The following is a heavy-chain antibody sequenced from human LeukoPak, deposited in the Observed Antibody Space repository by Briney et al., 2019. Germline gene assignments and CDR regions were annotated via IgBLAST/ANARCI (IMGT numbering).Heavy chain of an antibody. J-gene: IGHJ4*02. Sequence: PGGSLRLSCAASGFTFSSYGMHWVRQAPGKGLEWVAFIRYDGSNKYYADSVKGRFTISRDNSKNTLYLQMNSLRAEDTAVYYCAKTGGYCSSTSCPAPYYFDYWGQGTLVTVSS. D-gene: IGHD2-2*01. CDR2: IRYDGSNK. CDR3: AKTGGYCSSTSCPAPYYFDY. V-gene: IGHV3-30*02. CDR1: GFTFSSYG.